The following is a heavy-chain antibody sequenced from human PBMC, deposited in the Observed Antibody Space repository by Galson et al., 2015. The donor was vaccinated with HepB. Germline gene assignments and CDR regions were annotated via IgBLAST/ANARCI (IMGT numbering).Heavy chain of an antibody. J-gene: IGHJ4*02. CDR1: GYTFTSYG. V-gene: IGHV1-18*04. CDR2: ISAYNGNT. Sequence: SVKVSCKASGYTFTSYGISWVRQAPGQGLEWMGWISAYNGNTNYAQKLQGRVTMTTDTSTSTAYMELRSLRSDDTAVYYCARVKLSITMIVVVITDIDYWGQGTLVTVSS. D-gene: IGHD3-22*01. CDR3: ARVKLSITMIVVVITDIDY.